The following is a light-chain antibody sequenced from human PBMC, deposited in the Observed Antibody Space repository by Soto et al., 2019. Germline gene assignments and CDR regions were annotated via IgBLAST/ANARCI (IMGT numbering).Light chain of an antibody. Sequence: DIQMTQSPSTLSASVGDRVTITCRASESISSWLAWFQQKPGKAPKLLIYKGSILESGVSSRFSGSESGTEFTLTSSSLQPDDFATYFCQQYSAKWTFGQGTKVEIK. CDR3: QQYSAKWT. V-gene: IGKV1-5*03. CDR1: ESISSW. J-gene: IGKJ1*01. CDR2: KGS.